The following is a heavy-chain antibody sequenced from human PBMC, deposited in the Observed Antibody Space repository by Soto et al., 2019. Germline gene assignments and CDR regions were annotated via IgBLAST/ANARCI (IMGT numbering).Heavy chain of an antibody. CDR3: AKVDSYSVDC. CDR2: SGGKGDAT. J-gene: IGHJ4*02. Sequence: GGSLRRSCSAAGFTFQNYVIHWGLQAPGKGLEYLSASGGKGDATYADSVKGRFSISRDNSKNSLFLQMTNVTFEDTATYACAKVDSYSVDCWGQGAL. D-gene: IGHD2-21*01. CDR1: GFTFQNYV. V-gene: IGHV3-64D*06.